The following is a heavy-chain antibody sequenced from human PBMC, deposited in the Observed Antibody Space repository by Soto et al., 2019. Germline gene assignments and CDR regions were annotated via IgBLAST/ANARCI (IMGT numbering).Heavy chain of an antibody. CDR2: IYHSGST. J-gene: IGHJ6*02. V-gene: IGHV4-38-2*02. Sequence: SETLSLTCAVSGYSISCGYYWGWIRQPPGKGLEWIGSIYHSGSTYYNPSLKSRVTISVDTSKNQFSLKLSSVTAADTAVYYCARDCGGDCYTVGYYYYGMDVWGQGTTVTVSS. CDR1: GYSISCGYY. D-gene: IGHD2-21*02. CDR3: ARDCGGDCYTVGYYYYGMDV.